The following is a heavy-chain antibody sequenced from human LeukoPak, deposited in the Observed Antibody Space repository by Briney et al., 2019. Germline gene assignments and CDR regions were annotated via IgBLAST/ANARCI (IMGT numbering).Heavy chain of an antibody. J-gene: IGHJ6*03. V-gene: IGHV3-30*02. D-gene: IGHD4-17*01. Sequence: PGGSLRLSCAASGFAFRAYAMHWVRLAPGKGLEWVAFIRYDGTKRNYGDSVRGRFTISRDSSKDMMYLQMNSLRAEDTAVYYCAKGDYGDYDEPHYYFYYMEVWGKGTTVTVSS. CDR1: GFAFRAYA. CDR2: IRYDGTKR. CDR3: AKGDYGDYDEPHYYFYYMEV.